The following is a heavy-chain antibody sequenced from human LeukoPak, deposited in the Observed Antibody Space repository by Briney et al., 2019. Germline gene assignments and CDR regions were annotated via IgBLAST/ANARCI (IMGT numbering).Heavy chain of an antibody. V-gene: IGHV3-7*01. CDR2: IKQDGSEK. D-gene: IGHD3-3*01. CDR1: EFTFSSYW. Sequence: GGSLRLSCAASEFTFSSYWMSWVRQAPGKGLEWVANIKQDGSEKYYVDSVKGRFTISRDNAKNSLYLQMNSLRAEDTAVYYCARFEGFLEWLLYSWGQGTLVTVSS. CDR3: ARFEGFLEWLLYS. J-gene: IGHJ5*02.